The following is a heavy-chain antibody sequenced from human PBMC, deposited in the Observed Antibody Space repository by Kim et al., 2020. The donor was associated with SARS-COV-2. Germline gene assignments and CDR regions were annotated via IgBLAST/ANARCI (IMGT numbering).Heavy chain of an antibody. Sequence: SETLSLTCTVSGGSISSGGYYWSWIRQHPGKGLEWIGYIYYSGSTYYNPSLKSRVTISVDTSKNQFSLKLSSVTAADTAVYYCARARITMVRGVSLDYWGQGTLVTVSS. CDR2: IYYSGST. J-gene: IGHJ4*02. CDR1: GGSISSGGYY. V-gene: IGHV4-31*03. CDR3: ARARITMVRGVSLDY. D-gene: IGHD3-10*01.